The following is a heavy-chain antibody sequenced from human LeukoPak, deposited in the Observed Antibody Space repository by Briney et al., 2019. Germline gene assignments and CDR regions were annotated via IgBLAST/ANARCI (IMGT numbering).Heavy chain of an antibody. D-gene: IGHD3-10*01. CDR3: AKSLIWSPAAFDI. V-gene: IGHV3-30-3*02. CDR1: GFTFSSYA. Sequence: PGGSLRLSCAASGFTFSSYAMHWVRQAPGKGLEWVAVISYDGSNKYYADSVKGRFTISRDNSKNTLYLQMNSLRAEDTAVYYCAKSLIWSPAAFDIWSQGTMVTVSS. CDR2: ISYDGSNK. J-gene: IGHJ3*02.